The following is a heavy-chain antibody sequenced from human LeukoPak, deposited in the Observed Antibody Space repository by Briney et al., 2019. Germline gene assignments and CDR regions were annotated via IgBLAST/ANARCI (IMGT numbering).Heavy chain of an antibody. CDR1: GFSFRSPW. CDR3: AAWTDRGYNF. V-gene: IGHV3-7*01. J-gene: IGHJ4*02. D-gene: IGHD5-24*01. CDR2: INPEGSQT. Sequence: GESLKISCAASGFSFRSPWMNWVRQAPGKGLQWVANINPEGSQTRFVDSVMGRFTMSKDNVKNSLYLQMNSLRVEDTAVFYCAAWTDRGYNFWGQGTVVTVSS.